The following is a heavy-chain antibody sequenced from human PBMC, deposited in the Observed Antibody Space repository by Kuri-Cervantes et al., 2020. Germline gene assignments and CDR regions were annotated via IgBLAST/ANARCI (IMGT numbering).Heavy chain of an antibody. J-gene: IGHJ6*03. CDR3: ARDIAAAGTVYMDV. Sequence: ASVKVSCKASGYTFTSYGISWVRQAPGQGLEWMGWISAYNGSTNYAQKLQGRVTMTTDTSTSTAYMELSSLRSEDTAVYYCARDIAAAGTVYMDVWGKGTTVTVSS. CDR2: ISAYNGST. V-gene: IGHV1-18*01. D-gene: IGHD6-13*01. CDR1: GYTFTSYG.